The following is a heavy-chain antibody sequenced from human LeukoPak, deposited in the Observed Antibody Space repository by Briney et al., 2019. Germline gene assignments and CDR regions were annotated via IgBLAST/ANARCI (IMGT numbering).Heavy chain of an antibody. CDR1: GDSISSHY. D-gene: IGHD3-22*01. CDR2: MHHSGKT. V-gene: IGHV4-59*08. Sequence: SETLSLTCTVSGDSISSHYWSWIRQPPGKGLEWIGFMHHSGKTNYNPSLEGRLTISADTSKTQFSLKLSSVTAADTAVYYCARRVYSSGYYFDSWGQGTLVTVSS. J-gene: IGHJ4*02. CDR3: ARRVYSSGYYFDS.